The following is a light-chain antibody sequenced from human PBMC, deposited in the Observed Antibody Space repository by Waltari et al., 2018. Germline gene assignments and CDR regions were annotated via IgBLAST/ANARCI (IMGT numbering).Light chain of an antibody. Sequence: QSALTQPPSASGSPGQSVTISCTGTTRDVGGYNYVSWYQHNPGKAPKVMIYEVSKRPSRVPDRFSGSKSGNTASLTVSGLQAEDEADYYCSSYAGSNNVIFGGGTRLTVL. J-gene: IGLJ2*01. V-gene: IGLV2-8*01. CDR2: EVS. CDR3: SSYAGSNNVI. CDR1: TRDVGGYNY.